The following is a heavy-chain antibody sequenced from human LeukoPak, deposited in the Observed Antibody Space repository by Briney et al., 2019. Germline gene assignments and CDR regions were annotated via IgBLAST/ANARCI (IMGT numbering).Heavy chain of an antibody. D-gene: IGHD1-26*01. CDR3: SSGSYYLDY. V-gene: IGHV4-39*01. Sequence: SETLSLTCTVSGGSMSSRSYYWGWIRQPPGKGLEWIGSIYYSGSTYYNPSLKSRVTISVDTSKNQFSLKLSSVTAADTAVYYCSSGSYYLDYWGQGTLVTVSS. CDR1: GGSMSSRSYY. J-gene: IGHJ4*02. CDR2: IYYSGST.